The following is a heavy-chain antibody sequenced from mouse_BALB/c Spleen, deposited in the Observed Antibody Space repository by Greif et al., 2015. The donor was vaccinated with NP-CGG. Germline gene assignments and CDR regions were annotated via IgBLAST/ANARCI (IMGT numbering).Heavy chain of an antibody. V-gene: IGHV1-80*01. CDR1: GYAFSSYW. Sequence: LVESGAELVRPGSSVKISCKASGYAFSSYWMNWVKQRPGQGLEWIGQIYPGDGDTNYNGKFKGKATLAADKSSSTAYMQLSSLTSEDSAVYFCARMDYWGQGTTLTVSS. CDR3: ARMDY. J-gene: IGHJ2*01. CDR2: IYPGDGDT.